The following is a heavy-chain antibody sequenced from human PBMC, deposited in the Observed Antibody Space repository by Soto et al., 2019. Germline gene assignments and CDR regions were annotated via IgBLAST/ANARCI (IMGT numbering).Heavy chain of an antibody. CDR3: ATALHGGFTS. CDR2: ISGSGDST. CDR1: GFTFSVYA. V-gene: IGHV3-23*01. D-gene: IGHD3-16*01. Sequence: EVRLLESGGGLVQPGGSLRLSCAASGFTFSVYAMSWVRQAPGKGLEWVSGISGSGDSTHYADSVKGRFTVSRDNSTRTLSLQTNSLRAEDTAIYSCATALHGGFTSWGQGTLVSVYS. J-gene: IGHJ5*02.